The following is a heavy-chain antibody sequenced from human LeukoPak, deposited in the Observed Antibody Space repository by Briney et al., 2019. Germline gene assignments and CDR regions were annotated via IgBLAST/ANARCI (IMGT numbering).Heavy chain of an antibody. J-gene: IGHJ4*02. CDR3: AGRRSSSWYAY. V-gene: IGHV3-23*01. CDR1: GFTFSSYA. CDR2: ISGSGGST. Sequence: PGGSLRLSCAASGFTFSSYAMSWVRQAPGKGLEWVSAISGSGGSTYYADSVKGRFLIFRDTSKNTVDLQMNSLRVEDTAVYYCAGRRSSSWYAYWGQGTLVTVSS. D-gene: IGHD6-13*01.